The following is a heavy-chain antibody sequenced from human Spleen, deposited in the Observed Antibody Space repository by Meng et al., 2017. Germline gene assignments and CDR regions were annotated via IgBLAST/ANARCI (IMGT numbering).Heavy chain of an antibody. Sequence: GESLKISCAASGFTFSRYAMNWVRQAPGKGLEWVSTISGSGYSTYYADSVKGRFTISRDNSKNTLYLQMNSLGAEDTDICYCAKDSGTYDPGYWGQGTLVTVSS. D-gene: IGHD1-26*01. V-gene: IGHV3-23*01. CDR1: GFTFSRYA. CDR2: ISGSGYST. J-gene: IGHJ4*02. CDR3: AKDSGTYDPGY.